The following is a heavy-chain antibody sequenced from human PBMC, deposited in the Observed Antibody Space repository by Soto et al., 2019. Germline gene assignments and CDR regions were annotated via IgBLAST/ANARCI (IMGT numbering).Heavy chain of an antibody. CDR3: VSWVSDHLDY. Sequence: EVQLLESGGGLVQPGGSLSLSCAASGFTFSSSAMTWVRQAPGKGPEWVSSINNRGDSTYYADSVKGRFTISRDFSRNTLDLHMDSLRAEDTAIYYCVSWVSDHLDYWGQGTVVTVSS. CDR2: INNRGDST. J-gene: IGHJ4*02. V-gene: IGHV3-23*01. CDR1: GFTFSSSA. D-gene: IGHD3-3*01.